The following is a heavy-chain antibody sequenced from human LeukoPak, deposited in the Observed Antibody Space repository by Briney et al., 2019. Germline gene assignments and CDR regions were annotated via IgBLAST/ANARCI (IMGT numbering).Heavy chain of an antibody. J-gene: IGHJ5*02. V-gene: IGHV4-59*01. D-gene: IGHD2-2*01. CDR1: GGSISSYY. CDR3: ARETPFQGVVPAALDP. Sequence: SETLSLTCTVSGGSISSYYWSWIRQPPGKGLEWIGYIYYSGSTNYNPSLKSRVTISADRSKNQFSLKLSSVTAADTAVYYCARETPFQGVVPAALDPWGQGTLVTVSS. CDR2: IYYSGST.